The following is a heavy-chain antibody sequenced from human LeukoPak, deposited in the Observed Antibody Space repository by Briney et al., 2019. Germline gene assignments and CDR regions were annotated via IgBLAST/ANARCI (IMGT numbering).Heavy chain of an antibody. Sequence: GGSLRLSCAASGFTFSNYGMSWVRQAPGKGLEWVSSISSSSSYIYYADSVKGRFTISRDNAKNSLYLQMNSLRAEDTAVYYCASSSIAARLGWFDPWGQGTLVTVSS. J-gene: IGHJ5*02. D-gene: IGHD6-6*01. CDR1: GFTFSNYG. CDR3: ASSSIAARLGWFDP. CDR2: ISSSSSYI. V-gene: IGHV3-21*01.